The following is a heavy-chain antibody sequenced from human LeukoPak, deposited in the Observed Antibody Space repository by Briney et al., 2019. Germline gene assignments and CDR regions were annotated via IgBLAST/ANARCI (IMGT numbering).Heavy chain of an antibody. D-gene: IGHD4-17*01. J-gene: IGHJ5*02. CDR3: ARDYGDYIWFDP. CDR2: ISSSSSTI. Sequence: GGSLRLSCAASGFTFSSYSMNWVRQAPGKGRVGVSYISSSSSTIDYADSVKGRFTISRDNAKNSLYLQMNSLRDEDTAVYYCARDYGDYIWFDPWGQGTLVTVSS. CDR1: GFTFSSYS. V-gene: IGHV3-48*02.